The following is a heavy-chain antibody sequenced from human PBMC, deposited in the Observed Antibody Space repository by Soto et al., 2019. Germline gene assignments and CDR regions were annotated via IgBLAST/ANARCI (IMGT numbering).Heavy chain of an antibody. CDR2: ISSSRSYI. V-gene: IGHV3-21*01. J-gene: IGHJ3*02. Sequence: EVQLVESGGGLVKPGGSLRLSCAASGFTFSSYSMNWVRQAPGKGLEWVSSISSSRSYIYYADSVKGRFTISRDNAKNSLYLQMNSLRAEDTAVYYCARGGTNDAFDIWGQGTMVTVSS. CDR3: ARGGTNDAFDI. CDR1: GFTFSSYS.